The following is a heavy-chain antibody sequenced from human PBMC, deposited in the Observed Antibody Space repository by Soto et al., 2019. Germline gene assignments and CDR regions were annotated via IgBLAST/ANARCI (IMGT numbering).Heavy chain of an antibody. D-gene: IGHD3-10*01. Sequence: EVQLLESGGGLVQPGGSLRLSCAASGFTFSSYAMSWVRQAPGKGLEWVSAISGSGGSTYYADSVKGRFTISRDNSTITLYLQLNSLRAEDTAVYYCAKFEGMVRGVITTAFVILCQGPMVTVSS. V-gene: IGHV3-23*01. J-gene: IGHJ3*02. CDR1: GFTFSSYA. CDR3: AKFEGMVRGVITTAFVI. CDR2: ISGSGGST.